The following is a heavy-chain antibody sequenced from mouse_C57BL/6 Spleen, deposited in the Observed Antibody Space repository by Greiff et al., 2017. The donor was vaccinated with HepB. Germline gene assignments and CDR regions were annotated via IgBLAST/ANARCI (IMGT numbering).Heavy chain of an antibody. J-gene: IGHJ3*01. CDR1: GYTFTDHT. V-gene: IGHV1-78*01. Sequence: VQLQQSDAELVKPGASVKISCKVSGYTFTDHTIHWMKQRPEQGLEWIGYIYPRDGSTKYNEKFKGKATLTADKSSSTAYMQLNSLTSEDSAVYFWARDDGDSQPEFAYWGQGTLVTVSA. CDR2: IYPRDGST. CDR3: ARDDGDSQPEFAY. D-gene: IGHD2-3*01.